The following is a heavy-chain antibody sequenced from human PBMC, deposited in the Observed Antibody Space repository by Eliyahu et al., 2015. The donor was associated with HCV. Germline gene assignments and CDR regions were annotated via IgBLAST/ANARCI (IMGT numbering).Heavy chain of an antibody. CDR3: TTETPGVNQFIDY. J-gene: IGHJ4*02. Sequence: EVQLVESGGGLVKPGGSLRLSCAAXXFTFXNAWMSWVRQAPGKGLEWVGRIKSKTDGGTTDYAAPVKGRFTISRDDSKNTLYLQMNSLKTEDTAVYYCTTETPGVNQFIDYWGQGTLVTVSS. CDR2: IKSKTDGGTT. V-gene: IGHV3-15*01. CDR1: XFTFXNAW. D-gene: IGHD2-15*01.